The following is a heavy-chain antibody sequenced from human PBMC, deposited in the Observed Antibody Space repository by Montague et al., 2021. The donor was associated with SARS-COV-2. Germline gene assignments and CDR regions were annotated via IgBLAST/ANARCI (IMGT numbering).Heavy chain of an antibody. CDR2: ISNDGSNK. CDR1: GFYFSYA. J-gene: IGHJ4*02. CDR3: ARESGSFHDGGYFDY. Sequence: SLRLSFSASGFYFSYAMHWVRQAPGKGLEWVALISNDGSNKHYADSVKGRFTISRDNSKSTLYLQMNSLRTEDTAVYYCARESGSFHDGGYFDYWGQGSLVTVSS. V-gene: IGHV3-30*04. D-gene: IGHD1-26*01.